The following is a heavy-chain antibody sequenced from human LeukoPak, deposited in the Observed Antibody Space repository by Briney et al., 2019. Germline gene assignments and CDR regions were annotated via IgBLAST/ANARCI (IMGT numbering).Heavy chain of an antibody. CDR2: IHNDGST. D-gene: IGHD3-3*02. J-gene: IGHJ4*02. CDR1: GFIGSNTY. Sequence: PGGSLRLSCAASGFIGSNTYMTWLRQAPGNGLEWVSVIHNDGSTYYADSVKGRFTISRDNSKNMLFLRMNSLRVEDTAVYFCASLARDYWGQGTLVSVSS. CDR3: ASLARDY. V-gene: IGHV3-53*01.